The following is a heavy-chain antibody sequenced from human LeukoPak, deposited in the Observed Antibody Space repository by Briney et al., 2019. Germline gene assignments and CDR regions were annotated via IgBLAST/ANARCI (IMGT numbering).Heavy chain of an antibody. CDR3: ARRKGGAWQPTDGFDI. CDR1: GFTFSSHG. J-gene: IGHJ3*02. D-gene: IGHD4-17*01. CDR2: ISGSGDAT. V-gene: IGHV3-23*01. Sequence: GGSLRLSRAASGFTFSSHGMSWVRQTPGKGREWVSAISGSGDATYYADSVKGRFTIPRDNSKNTPYLQMNSLRADDTAVYYCARRKGGAWQPTDGFDIWGQGQRSPSLQ.